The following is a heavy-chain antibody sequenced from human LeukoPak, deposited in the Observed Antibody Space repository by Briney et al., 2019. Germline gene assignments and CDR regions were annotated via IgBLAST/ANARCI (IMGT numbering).Heavy chain of an antibody. CDR1: GGSLSSYY. J-gene: IGHJ4*02. CDR3: ARGQKYSYGYRVTELGSGYFDY. V-gene: IGHV4-59*01. Sequence: PSETLSLTCTVSGGSLSSYYWSWIRQPPGKGLEWIGYIYYSGSTKYNPSLKSRVSISVDTSKNQLSLRLSSVTAADTAVYYCARGQKYSYGYRVTELGSGYFDYWGQGTLVTVSS. D-gene: IGHD5-18*01. CDR2: IYYSGST.